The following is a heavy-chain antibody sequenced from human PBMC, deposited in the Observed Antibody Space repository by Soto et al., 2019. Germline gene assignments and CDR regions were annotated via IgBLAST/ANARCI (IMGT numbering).Heavy chain of an antibody. J-gene: IGHJ6*02. Sequence: GGSLRLSCAASGFTFSSYAMSWVRQAPGKGLEWVSAISGSGGSTYYADSVKGRFTISRDNSKNTLYLQMNSLRAEDTAVYYCSKPGSGSYKSNNYYYGMDVWGQGTTVTVSS. CDR1: GFTFSSYA. CDR2: ISGSGGST. V-gene: IGHV3-23*01. CDR3: SKPGSGSYKSNNYYYGMDV. D-gene: IGHD3-10*01.